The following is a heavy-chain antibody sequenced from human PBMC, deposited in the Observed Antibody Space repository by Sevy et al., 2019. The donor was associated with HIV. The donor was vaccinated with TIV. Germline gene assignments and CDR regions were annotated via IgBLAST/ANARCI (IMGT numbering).Heavy chain of an antibody. V-gene: IGHV4-34*01. J-gene: IGHJ4*02. CDR3: ARGVTLYYDYVWGSKGTRTLDY. CDR1: GGSFSGYY. CDR2: INHSGST. Sequence: SETLSLTCAVYGGSFSGYYWSWIRQPPGKGLEWIGEINHSGSTNYNPSLKSRVTISVDTSKNQFSLKLSSGTAADTAVYYCARGVTLYYDYVWGSKGTRTLDYWGQGTLVTVSS. D-gene: IGHD3-16*01.